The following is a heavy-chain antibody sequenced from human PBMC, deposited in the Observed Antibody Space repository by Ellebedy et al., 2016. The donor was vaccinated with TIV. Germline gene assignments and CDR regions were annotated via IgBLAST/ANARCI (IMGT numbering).Heavy chain of an antibody. D-gene: IGHD7-27*01. V-gene: IGHV3-33*04. Sequence: GESLKISCKASGFTFRSFGMHWVRLSVGKGLEWVADSSYDSAYAHYADSVKGRFTCSRDNSKNTLYLQMNSLKTDDTAVYYCTADRKLTALFDCWGQGTLVTVSS. CDR1: GFTFRSFG. CDR3: TADRKLTALFDC. CDR2: SSYDSAYA. J-gene: IGHJ4*02.